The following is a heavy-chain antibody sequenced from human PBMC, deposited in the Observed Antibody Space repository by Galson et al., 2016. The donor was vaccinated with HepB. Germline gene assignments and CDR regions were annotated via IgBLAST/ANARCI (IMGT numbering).Heavy chain of an antibody. J-gene: IGHJ4*02. V-gene: IGHV6-1*01. Sequence: CAISGDSVSSDSTSWNWIRQSPSRGLEWLGRTYYRSKWYNDYAASVESRITINPDTSNNQISLRLDSVTPEDAAVYYFASGTTLHSWGQGTLVTVSS. CDR3: ASGTTLHS. CDR2: TYYRSKWYN. CDR1: GDSVSSDSTS. D-gene: IGHD1-14*01.